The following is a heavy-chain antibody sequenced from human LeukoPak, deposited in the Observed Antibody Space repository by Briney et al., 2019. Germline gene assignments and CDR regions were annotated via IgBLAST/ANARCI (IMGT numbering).Heavy chain of an antibody. CDR2: ISSSGSTI. CDR1: GFTFSSYE. D-gene: IGHD6-19*01. CDR3: ARYIKGLYSSGIDY. J-gene: IGHJ4*02. Sequence: PGGSLRLSCAASGFTFSSYEMNWVRRAPGKGLEWVSYISSSGSTIYYADSVKGRFTISRDNAKNSLYLQMNSLRAEDTAVYYCARYIKGLYSSGIDYWGQGTLVTVSS. V-gene: IGHV3-48*03.